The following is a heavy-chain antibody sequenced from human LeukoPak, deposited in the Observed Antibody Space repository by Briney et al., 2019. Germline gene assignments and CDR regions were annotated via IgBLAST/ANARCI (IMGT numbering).Heavy chain of an antibody. CDR3: ARHGDPEYHFDSSGYYCWFDP. J-gene: IGHJ5*02. D-gene: IGHD3-22*01. Sequence: KPSETLSLTCTVSGGSISSSGNYWGWIRQPPGKGLEWIGSIYYSGSTYYNPSLKSRVTISVYTSKNQFSLKLTSVTAADTAVYYCARHGDPEYHFDSSGYYCWFDPWGQGTLVTVSS. CDR2: IYYSGST. CDR1: GGSISSSGNY. V-gene: IGHV4-39*01.